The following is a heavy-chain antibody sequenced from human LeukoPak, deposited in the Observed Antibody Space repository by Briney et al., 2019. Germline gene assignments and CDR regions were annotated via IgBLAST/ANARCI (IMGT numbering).Heavy chain of an antibody. CDR1: GYSISSGYY. D-gene: IGHD2-2*01. CDR3: AALGCYSTNCYALGY. CDR2: IFHTGRI. J-gene: IGHJ4*02. Sequence: PSETLSLTCTVSGYSISSGYYWGWIRQPPGKGLEWIGTIFHTGRINYNPSLKSRVTISVDTSKNQFYLKLTSVTAADTAVYFCAALGCYSTNCYALGYWGQGTLLAVSS. V-gene: IGHV4-38-2*02.